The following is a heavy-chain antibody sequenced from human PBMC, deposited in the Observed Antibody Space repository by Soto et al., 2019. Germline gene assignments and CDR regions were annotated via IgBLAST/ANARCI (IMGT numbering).Heavy chain of an antibody. CDR1: VLTFSSYA. D-gene: IGHD6-19*01. V-gene: IGHV3-23*01. Sequence: GRSLRLSCAASVLTFSSYAMSWVRQPPGQGLEWVSAISGSGGITYYADSVKGRFTIPRDTSKNTLYLQMNSLRAEDTAVYYCAKDQFKAPRASWQWLDEQSGLFYYWGQGTLVTVSS. J-gene: IGHJ4*02. CDR3: AKDQFKAPRASWQWLDEQSGLFYY. CDR2: ISGSGGIT.